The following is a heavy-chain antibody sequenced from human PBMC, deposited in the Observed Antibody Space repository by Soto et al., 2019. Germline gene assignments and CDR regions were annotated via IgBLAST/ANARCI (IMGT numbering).Heavy chain of an antibody. J-gene: IGHJ4*02. CDR2: INPSDGNR. Sequence: ASVKVSCKACGYSFSFYGINCVRHATGQGLEWMGWINPSDGNRNFAQKFEDRVTMTTATSTNTVFLELRSLKSDDTAIYYCARDRLRGYDSSGFYSWGQGTMVTVSS. D-gene: IGHD3-22*01. CDR1: GYSFSFYG. CDR3: ARDRLRGYDSSGFYS. V-gene: IGHV1-18*01.